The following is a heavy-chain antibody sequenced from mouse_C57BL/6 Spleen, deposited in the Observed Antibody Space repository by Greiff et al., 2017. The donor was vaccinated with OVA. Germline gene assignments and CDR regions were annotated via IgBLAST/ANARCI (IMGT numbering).Heavy chain of an antibody. J-gene: IGHJ2*01. Sequence: EVHLVESEGGLVQPGSSMKLSCTASGFTFSDYYMAWVRQVPEKGLEWVANINYDGSSTYYLDSLKSRFIISRDKTKNIQYLQMSSLKSEDTATDYCAKSYWDTPFDYWGQGTTLTVSS. CDR1: GFTFSDYY. CDR2: INYDGSST. V-gene: IGHV5-16*01. D-gene: IGHD4-1*01. CDR3: AKSYWDTPFDY.